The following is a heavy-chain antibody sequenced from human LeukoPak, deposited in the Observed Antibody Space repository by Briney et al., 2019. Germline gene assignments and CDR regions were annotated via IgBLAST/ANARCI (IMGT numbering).Heavy chain of an antibody. CDR3: ANGGREMATST. D-gene: IGHD5-24*01. Sequence: GGSLRLSCAASGFTFSSYAMSWVRQAPGKGLEWVSAISSSGGSTYCADSVKGRFTISRDNSKNTLYLQMNSLRAEDTAVYYCANGGREMATSTWGQGTLVTVSS. CDR1: GFTFSSYA. CDR2: ISSSGGST. J-gene: IGHJ5*02. V-gene: IGHV3-23*01.